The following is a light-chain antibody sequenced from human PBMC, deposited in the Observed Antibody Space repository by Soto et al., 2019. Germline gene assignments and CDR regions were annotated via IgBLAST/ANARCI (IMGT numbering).Light chain of an antibody. V-gene: IGKV3-15*01. Sequence: EIVLTQSPATLSLSPWERATLSCRASQSVSNRLAWYQQKPGQAPRLLIHSASTQATGIPARFSGSGFGTEFTLTISSLQSEDFAVYYCQQYSNWQTFGQGTKVDI. CDR1: QSVSNR. CDR2: SAS. J-gene: IGKJ1*01. CDR3: QQYSNWQT.